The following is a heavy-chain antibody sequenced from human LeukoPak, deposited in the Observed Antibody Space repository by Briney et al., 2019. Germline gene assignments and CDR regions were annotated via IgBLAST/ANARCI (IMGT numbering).Heavy chain of an antibody. J-gene: IGHJ4*02. V-gene: IGHV4-34*01. D-gene: IGHD6-13*01. CDR2: TNHSGST. CDR3: ARAGYSSSTLDY. Sequence: SETLSLTCAVYGGSFSGYYWSWIRQPPGKGLEWIGETNHSGSTNYNPSLKSRVTISVDTSKNQFSLKLSSVTAADTAVYYCARAGYSSSTLDYWGQGTLVTVSS. CDR1: GGSFSGYY.